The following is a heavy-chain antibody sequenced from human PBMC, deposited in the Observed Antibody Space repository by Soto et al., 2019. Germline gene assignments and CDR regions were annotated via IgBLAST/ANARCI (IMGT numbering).Heavy chain of an antibody. CDR2: IWYDGSNK. CDR3: ARVVGYSYGPAPRTPASFDY. D-gene: IGHD5-18*01. Sequence: GGSLRLSCAASGFTFSSYGMHWVRQAPGKGLEWVAVIWYDGSNKYYADSVKGRFTISRDNSKNTLYLQMNSLRAEDTAVYYCARVVGYSYGPAPRTPASFDYWGQGTLVTVSS. CDR1: GFTFSSYG. V-gene: IGHV3-33*01. J-gene: IGHJ4*02.